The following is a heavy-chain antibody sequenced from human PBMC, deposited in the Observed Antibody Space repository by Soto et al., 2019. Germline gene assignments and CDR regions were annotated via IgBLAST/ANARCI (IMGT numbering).Heavy chain of an antibody. J-gene: IGHJ4*02. V-gene: IGHV4-31*03. CDR2: IYYSGST. Sequence: QVQLLESGPGLVKPSQTLSLTCTVSGGSISSGGYYWSWIRQHPGKGLEWIGYIYYSGSTYYNPSRKRRVTISVDTSKNQFSLKLSSVTAADTAVYYCARGPGIMAKIDYWGQGTLVPVSS. D-gene: IGHD3-16*01. CDR3: ARGPGIMAKIDY. CDR1: GGSISSGGYY.